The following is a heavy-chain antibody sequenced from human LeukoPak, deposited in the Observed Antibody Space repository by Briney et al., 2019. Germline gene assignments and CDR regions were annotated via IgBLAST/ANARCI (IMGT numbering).Heavy chain of an antibody. V-gene: IGHV3-21*01. CDR2: ISDSGTYI. CDR3: VREATSGWFYFDY. D-gene: IGHD6-19*01. Sequence: PGGSLRLSCTASGFALDSHTMNWVRQAPGEGLEWLSSISDSGTYIYYANSVKGRFTISRDSAKNSLYLHMHSLRAGDTAVYYCVREATSGWFYFDYWGQGTLVTVSS. J-gene: IGHJ4*02. CDR1: GFALDSHT.